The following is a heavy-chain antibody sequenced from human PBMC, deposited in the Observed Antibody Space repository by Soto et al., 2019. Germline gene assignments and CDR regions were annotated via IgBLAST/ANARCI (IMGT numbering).Heavy chain of an antibody. J-gene: IGHJ5*02. CDR1: GFTFDDYA. D-gene: IGHD3-22*01. CDR3: AKGQDYDSLGWFDP. CDR2: ISWNSGSI. Sequence: EVQLVESGGGLAQPGRSLRLSCAASGFTFDDYAMHWVRQAPGKGLEWVSGISWNSGSIGYADSVKGRFTISRDNAKNSLYLQMNSLRAEDTALYYCAKGQDYDSLGWFDPWGQGTLVTVSS. V-gene: IGHV3-9*01.